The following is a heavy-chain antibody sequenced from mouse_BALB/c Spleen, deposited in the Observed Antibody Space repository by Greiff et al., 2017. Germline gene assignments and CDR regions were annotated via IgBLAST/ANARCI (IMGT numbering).Heavy chain of an antibody. J-gene: IGHJ4*01. CDR3: TRGQLGLRMDY. Sequence: VQLQQPGAELVRPGASVKLSCKASGYTFTSYWINWVKQRPGQGLEWIGNIYPSDSYTNYNQKFKDKATLTVDKSSSTAYMQLSSPTSEDSAVYYCTRGQLGLRMDYWGQGTSVTVSS. V-gene: IGHV1-69*02. CDR2: IYPSDSYT. CDR1: GYTFTSYW. D-gene: IGHD3-1*01.